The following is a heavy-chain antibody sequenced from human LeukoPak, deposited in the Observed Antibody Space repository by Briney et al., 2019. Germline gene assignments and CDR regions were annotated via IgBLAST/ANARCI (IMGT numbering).Heavy chain of an antibody. CDR1: GGSISYYY. D-gene: IGHD5-24*01. CDR2: IYTSGRT. CDR3: ARSDRDGYNSFDFDY. Sequence: SETLSLTCTVSGGSISYYYWNWIRQPAGKGLEWIGRIYTSGRTYYNPSLKSRVSMSVDTSKNQFSLKLSSVTAADTAVYYCARSDRDGYNSFDFDYWGQGTLVTVSS. J-gene: IGHJ4*02. V-gene: IGHV4-4*07.